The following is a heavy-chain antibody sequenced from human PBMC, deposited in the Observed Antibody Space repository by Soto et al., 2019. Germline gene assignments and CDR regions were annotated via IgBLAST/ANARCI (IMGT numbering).Heavy chain of an antibody. J-gene: IGHJ6*02. CDR3: ERDRWCYCGADCYPLDV. CDR2: MYNTGST. CDR1: GGSISSYY. D-gene: IGHD2-21*02. V-gene: IGHV4-4*08. Sequence: QVRLQESGPGLLKPSETLSLTCTVSGGSISSYYLRWIRQPPGKGLEWIGYMYNTGSTIYNPSLKSRVTISVDSSKNQFSLKLHSVTVADTSVYYCERDRWCYCGADCYPLDVWGQVTTVTVSS.